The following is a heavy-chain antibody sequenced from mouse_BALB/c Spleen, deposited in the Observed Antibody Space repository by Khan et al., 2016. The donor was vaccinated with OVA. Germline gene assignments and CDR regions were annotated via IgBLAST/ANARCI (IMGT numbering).Heavy chain of an antibody. Sequence: QVQLKESGPGLVAPSQSLSITCTVSGFSLTDYGVSWIRQPPGKGLEWLGVIWGGGSTYYNSTLKARLSIRKDNSKSQVFLKMNSLQTDDTAMYYCAKEDYGSSSFDYWGQGTTLTVSS. D-gene: IGHD1-1*01. CDR2: IWGGGST. CDR1: GFSLTDYG. CDR3: AKEDYGSSSFDY. J-gene: IGHJ2*01. V-gene: IGHV2-6-5*01.